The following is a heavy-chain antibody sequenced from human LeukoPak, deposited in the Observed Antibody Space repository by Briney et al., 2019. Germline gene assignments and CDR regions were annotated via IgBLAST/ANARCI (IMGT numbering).Heavy chain of an antibody. V-gene: IGHV3-23*01. D-gene: IGHD2-2*01. CDR1: GFTFSSYA. CDR3: AKVGCSSTSCYEGATHAEYFQH. CDR2: ISGVGGST. Sequence: VGSLRLSSAASGFTFSSYAMSWVRQAPGKGLEWVSHISGVGGSTYYADSVKGRFTISRDNSKTTLYLQMNSLRAEDTAVYYCAKVGCSSTSCYEGATHAEYFQHWGPGTLVTVCS. J-gene: IGHJ1*01.